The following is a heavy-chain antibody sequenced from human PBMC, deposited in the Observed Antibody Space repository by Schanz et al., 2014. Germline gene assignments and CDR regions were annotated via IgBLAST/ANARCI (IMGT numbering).Heavy chain of an antibody. D-gene: IGHD4-17*01. CDR1: GGTFSRLT. CDR3: ATLDYADSVS. CDR2: VIPILGVT. J-gene: IGHJ5*02. V-gene: IGHV1-69*02. Sequence: QVQLVQSEAEVKKPGSSVKVSCKASGGTFSRLTFSWVRQAPGQGLEWMGRVIPILGVTHYAQKFQGRVTITADKSTTTAYMELNSLNSDDTAAYYCATLDYADSVSWGQGTLVTVSS.